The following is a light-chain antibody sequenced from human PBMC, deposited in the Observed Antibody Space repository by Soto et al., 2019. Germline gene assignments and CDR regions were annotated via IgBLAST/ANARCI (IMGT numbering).Light chain of an antibody. CDR2: KAS. Sequence: DIQMTQSASTLSASVGDRVTITCRASQSISSWLAWYQQKPGKAPKLLIYKASSLESGVPSRFSGSGSGTEFTLTINSLQPDDFATYYCQQYNSYLITFGQGTRLEIK. V-gene: IGKV1-5*03. J-gene: IGKJ5*01. CDR3: QQYNSYLIT. CDR1: QSISSW.